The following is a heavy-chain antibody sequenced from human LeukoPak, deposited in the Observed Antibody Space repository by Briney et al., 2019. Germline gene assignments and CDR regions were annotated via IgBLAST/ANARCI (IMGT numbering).Heavy chain of an antibody. CDR1: GYTFTSYF. V-gene: IGHV1-46*01. Sequence: ASVKVSCKASGYTFTSYFMHWVRQAPGQGLEWMGIINPSGGSRTYAQKFQGRVTMTRDTSTSTVYMELSSLRSDDTAVFYCATGGLLAVAPHQYYFDYWGQGTLVTVSS. J-gene: IGHJ4*02. CDR2: INPSGGSR. D-gene: IGHD2-8*02. CDR3: ATGGLLAVAPHQYYFDY.